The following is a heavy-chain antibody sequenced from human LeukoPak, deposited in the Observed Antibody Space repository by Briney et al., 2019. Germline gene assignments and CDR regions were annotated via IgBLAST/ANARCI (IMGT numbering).Heavy chain of an antibody. Sequence: QPGGSLRLSCAASGFTFSSYGMHWVRQAPGKGLEWVAVIWSDGSNKYHADSVKGRLTISRDNSKNTLYLQMNSLRAEDTAVYYCARGASIAAAGTGEKSNWFDPWGQGTLVTVSS. J-gene: IGHJ5*02. CDR2: IWSDGSNK. D-gene: IGHD6-13*01. CDR1: GFTFSSYG. CDR3: ARGASIAAAGTGEKSNWFDP. V-gene: IGHV3-33*01.